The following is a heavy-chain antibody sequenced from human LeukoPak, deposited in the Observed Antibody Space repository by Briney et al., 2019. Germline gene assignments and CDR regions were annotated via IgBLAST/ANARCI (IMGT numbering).Heavy chain of an antibody. J-gene: IGHJ4*02. CDR2: ITPSSSYI. CDR1: GFTFSSYS. Sequence: GESLKISCAASGFTFSSYSMNWVRRAPGKGLEWVSSITPSSSYIYYADSVKGRFTISRDNAKYSLYLQMNSLRVEDTAVYYCASSSGRYIDWGQGTLVTVSS. V-gene: IGHV3-21*01. CDR3: ASSSGRYID. D-gene: IGHD6-19*01.